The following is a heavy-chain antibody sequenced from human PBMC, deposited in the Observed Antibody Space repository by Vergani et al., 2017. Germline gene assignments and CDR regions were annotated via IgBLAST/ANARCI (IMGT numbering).Heavy chain of an antibody. Sequence: QVQLQQWGAGLLKPSETLSLTCAVYGGSFSGYYWSWIRQPPGKGLEWIGEINHSGSTNYNPSLKSRVTISVDTSKNQCSLNLSSVTAADTAGYYCARGATGYCSSTSCYMGYYYYYYMDVWGKGTTVTVSS. V-gene: IGHV4-34*01. CDR3: ARGATGYCSSTSCYMGYYYYYYMDV. D-gene: IGHD2-2*02. CDR2: INHSGST. J-gene: IGHJ6*03. CDR1: GGSFSGYY.